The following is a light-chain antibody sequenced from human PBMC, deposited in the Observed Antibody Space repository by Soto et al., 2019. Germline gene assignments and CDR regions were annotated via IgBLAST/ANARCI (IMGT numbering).Light chain of an antibody. V-gene: IGKV3-20*01. Sequence: EIVLTQSPGTLSLSPGERATLSCRASQSVSSSFLAWYQQKPGQAPRLLIYGASSRATGIPDRFSGSGSGTDFALTISRLEPEDFGVYYWQQYYNWPPSTFGQGTKLQIE. CDR2: GAS. CDR1: QSVSSSF. J-gene: IGKJ2*01. CDR3: QQYYNWPPST.